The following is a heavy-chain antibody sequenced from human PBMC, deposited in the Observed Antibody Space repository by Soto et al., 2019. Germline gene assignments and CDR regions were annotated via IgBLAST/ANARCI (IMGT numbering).Heavy chain of an antibody. Sequence: ASVKVSCKASGYTFASYGISWVRQAPGQGLEWMGWISAYNGNTNYAQKLQGRVTMTTDTSTSTAYMELRSLRSDDTAVYYCARVSGGSSYYYYYGMDVWGQGTTVTVSS. J-gene: IGHJ6*02. CDR2: ISAYNGNT. CDR3: ARVSGGSSYYYYYGMDV. D-gene: IGHD2-15*01. V-gene: IGHV1-18*01. CDR1: GYTFASYG.